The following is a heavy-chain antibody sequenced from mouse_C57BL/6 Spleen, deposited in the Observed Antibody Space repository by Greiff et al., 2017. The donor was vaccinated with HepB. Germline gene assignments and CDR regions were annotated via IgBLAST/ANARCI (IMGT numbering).Heavy chain of an antibody. D-gene: IGHD1-1*01. CDR3: AREGIYYGSSYAFAY. Sequence: QVQLQQSGPELVKPGASVKISCKASGYAFSSSWMNWVKQRPGKGLEWIGRIYPGDGDTNYNGKFKGKATLTADKSSSTAYMQLSSLTSEDSAVYFCAREGIYYGSSYAFAYWGQGTLVTVSA. CDR1: GYAFSSSW. J-gene: IGHJ3*01. CDR2: IYPGDGDT. V-gene: IGHV1-82*01.